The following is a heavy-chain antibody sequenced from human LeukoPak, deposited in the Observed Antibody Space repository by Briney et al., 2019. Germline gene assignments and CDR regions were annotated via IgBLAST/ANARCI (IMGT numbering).Heavy chain of an antibody. D-gene: IGHD5-12*01. CDR2: FDPEDGET. CDR1: GYTLTELS. CDR3: ARARGYSGYHPIDY. Sequence: VASVKVSCKVSGYTLTELSMHWVRQAPGKGLEWMGGFDPEDGETIYAQKFQGRVTMTRDTSTSTFYMELSSLRSEDTALYFCARARGYSGYHPIDYWGQGTLVTVSS. V-gene: IGHV1-24*01. J-gene: IGHJ4*02.